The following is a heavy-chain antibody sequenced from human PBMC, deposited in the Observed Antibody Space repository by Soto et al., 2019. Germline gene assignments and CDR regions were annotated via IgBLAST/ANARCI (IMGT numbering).Heavy chain of an antibody. V-gene: IGHV4-39*01. CDR3: ARLYGDYILDFDY. Sequence: PSETLSLTCTVSGGSISSSSYYWGWIRQPPGKGLEWIGSIYYSGSTYYNPSLKSRVTISVDTSKNQFSLKLSSVTAADTAVYYCARLYGDYILDFDYWGQGTLFTVSS. CDR1: GGSISSSSYY. D-gene: IGHD4-17*01. J-gene: IGHJ4*02. CDR2: IYYSGST.